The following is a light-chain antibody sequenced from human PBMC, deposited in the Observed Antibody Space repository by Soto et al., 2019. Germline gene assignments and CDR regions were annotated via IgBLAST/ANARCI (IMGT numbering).Light chain of an antibody. V-gene: IGKV1-39*01. CDR2: AAV. CDR3: QQTYSSPQWT. Sequence: DIQMTQAPSTLSASVGVRVIITCRASQSISSYLNWHQQKPGKPPKLLIYAAVSLQRGIPSRFSAYGSGTDFTLTISSLQPEDFATYYCQQTYSSPQWTFGQGTKVDIK. J-gene: IGKJ1*01. CDR1: QSISSY.